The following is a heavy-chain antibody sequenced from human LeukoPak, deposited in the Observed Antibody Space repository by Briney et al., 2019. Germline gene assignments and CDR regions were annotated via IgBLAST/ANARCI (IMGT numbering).Heavy chain of an antibody. CDR1: GFTFSTYG. CDR3: AKGVVTATPDAFDI. CDR2: ISYDGSNR. D-gene: IGHD2-21*02. V-gene: IGHV3-30*18. J-gene: IGHJ3*02. Sequence: GGSLRLSCAASGFTFSTYGMHWVRQAPGKGLEWVSIISYDGSNRYYADSVKGRFTISRDNSKNTLYLQMNSLRAEDTAVYYCAKGVVTATPDAFDIWGQGAMVTVSS.